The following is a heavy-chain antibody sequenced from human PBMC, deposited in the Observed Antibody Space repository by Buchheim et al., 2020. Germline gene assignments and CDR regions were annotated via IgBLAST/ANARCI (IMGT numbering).Heavy chain of an antibody. V-gene: IGHV3-48*01. D-gene: IGHD5-12*01. J-gene: IGHJ4*02. CDR1: GFTFSSYS. CDR3: ARGSEGWWLRRSLALDY. CDR2: ISSSSSTI. Sequence: EVQLVESGGGLVQPGGSLRLSCAASGFTFSSYSMNWVRQAPGKGLEWVSYISSSSSTIYYADSVKGRFTISRDNAKNSLYLQMNSLRAEDTAVYYCARGSEGWWLRRSLALDYWGQGTL.